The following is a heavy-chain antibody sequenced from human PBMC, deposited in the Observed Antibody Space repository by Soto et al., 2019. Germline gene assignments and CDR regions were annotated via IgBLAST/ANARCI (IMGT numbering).Heavy chain of an antibody. CDR3: ARDRVTTKGRKPYYYYYMDV. J-gene: IGHJ6*03. V-gene: IGHV3-7*01. CDR2: IKQDGSEK. CDR1: GFTFSSYW. D-gene: IGHD4-17*01. Sequence: GGSLRLSCAASGFTFSSYWMSWVRQAPGKGLEWVANIKQDGSEKYYVDSVKGRFTISRDNAKNSLYLQMNSLRAEDTAVYYCARDRVTTKGRKPYYYYYMDVWGKGTTVTVSS.